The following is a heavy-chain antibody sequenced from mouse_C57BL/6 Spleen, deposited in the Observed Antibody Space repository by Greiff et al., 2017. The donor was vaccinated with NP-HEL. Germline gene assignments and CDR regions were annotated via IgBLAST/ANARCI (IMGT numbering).Heavy chain of an antibody. D-gene: IGHD1-1*01. CDR3: ARDRSATVVAPGAMDY. V-gene: IGHV5-16*01. Sequence: EVHLVESEGGLVQPGSSMKLSCTASGFTFSDYYMAWVRQVPEKGLEWVANINYDGSSTYYLDSLKSRFIISRDNAKNILYLQMSSLKSEDTATYYCARDRSATVVAPGAMDYWGQGTSVTVSS. CDR1: GFTFSDYY. CDR2: INYDGSST. J-gene: IGHJ4*01.